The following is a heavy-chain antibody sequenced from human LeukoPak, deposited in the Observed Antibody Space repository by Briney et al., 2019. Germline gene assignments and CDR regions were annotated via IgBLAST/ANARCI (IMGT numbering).Heavy chain of an antibody. CDR2: ISAYNGNT. V-gene: IGHV1-18*01. CDR3: ARPQVRYCSSTSCYGRVDY. CDR1: GYTFTSYG. J-gene: IGHJ4*02. D-gene: IGHD2-2*01. Sequence: AAVKVSCKASGYTFTSYGISWVRQAPGQGLEWMGWISAYNGNTNYAQKLQGRVTMTTDTSTSTDYMELRSLRSDDTAVYYCARPQVRYCSSTSCYGRVDYWGQGTLVTVSS.